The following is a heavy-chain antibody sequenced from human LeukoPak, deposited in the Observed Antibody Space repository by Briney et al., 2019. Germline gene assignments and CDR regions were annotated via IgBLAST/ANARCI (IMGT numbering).Heavy chain of an antibody. J-gene: IGHJ4*02. D-gene: IGHD3-9*01. V-gene: IGHV1-69*04. CDR3: ARHPILTGYLFDY. Sequence: SVKVSCKASGGTFSSYAISWVRQAPGQGLEWMGRIIPILGIANYAQKFQGRATITADKSTSTAYMELSSLRSEDTAVYYCARHPILTGYLFDYWGPGTLVTVSS. CDR2: IIPILGIA. CDR1: GGTFSSYA.